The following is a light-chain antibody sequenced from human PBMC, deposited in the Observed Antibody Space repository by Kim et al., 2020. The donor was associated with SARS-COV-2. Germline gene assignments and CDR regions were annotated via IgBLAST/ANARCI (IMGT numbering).Light chain of an antibody. CDR1: RGSIASNY. V-gene: IGLV6-57*02. Sequence: NFMLTQPHSVSESPGKTVTISCTGSRGSIASNYVQWYQERPGSAPTTVIYEDNQRPSGVPDRFSGSIDSSSNSASLTISGLKTEDEADYYCQSYDSSNPVFGGGTKLTVL. CDR3: QSYDSSNPV. J-gene: IGLJ3*02. CDR2: EDN.